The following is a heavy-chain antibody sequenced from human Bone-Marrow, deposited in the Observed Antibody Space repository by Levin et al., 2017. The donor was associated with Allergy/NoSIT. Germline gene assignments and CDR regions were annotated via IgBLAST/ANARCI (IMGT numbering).Heavy chain of an antibody. CDR2: IYYTGST. Sequence: GSLRLSCTVSGGSVSSGSYYWSWIRQPPGKGLEWIGYIYYTGSTNYNPSLKSRVTISVDTSKNQFSLKLSSVTAADTAVYYCARYTGYYGDTDYWGQGTLVTVSS. CDR1: GGSVSSGSYY. CDR3: ARYTGYYGDTDY. V-gene: IGHV4-61*01. J-gene: IGHJ4*02. D-gene: IGHD4-17*01.